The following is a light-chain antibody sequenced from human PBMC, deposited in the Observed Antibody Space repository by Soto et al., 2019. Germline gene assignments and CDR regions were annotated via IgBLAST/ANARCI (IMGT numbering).Light chain of an antibody. CDR3: HQYGSSPLIS. J-gene: IGKJ5*01. V-gene: IGKV3-20*01. Sequence: VLTQYPGTLSLSPGESATLSFMASQTVSITYLTWYQQKPGQAPRLLIFGASKRATGIPDRFSGSGSGRDFTLTISGLEPEDFAVYYCHQYGSSPLISFGQGTRLET. CDR2: GAS. CDR1: QTVSITY.